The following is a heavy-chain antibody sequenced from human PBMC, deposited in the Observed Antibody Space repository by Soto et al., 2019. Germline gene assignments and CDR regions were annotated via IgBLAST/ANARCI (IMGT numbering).Heavy chain of an antibody. CDR3: ARYAVWSGYYRENWFDP. J-gene: IGHJ5*02. V-gene: IGHV4-34*01. CDR2: INHSGST. CDR1: GGSFSGYY. Sequence: SETLSLTCAVYGGSFSGYYWSWIRQPPGKGLEWIGEINHSGSTNHNPSLKSRVTISVDTSKNQFSLKLSSVTAADTAVYYCARYAVWSGYYRENWFDPWGQGTLVTVSS. D-gene: IGHD3-3*01.